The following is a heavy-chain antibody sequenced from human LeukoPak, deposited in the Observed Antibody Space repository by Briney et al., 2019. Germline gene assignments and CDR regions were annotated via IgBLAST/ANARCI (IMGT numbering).Heavy chain of an antibody. D-gene: IGHD6-13*01. CDR3: ARALRVAADSYDY. J-gene: IGHJ4*02. Sequence: ASVKVSCKASGGTFSSYAISWVRQAPGQGLEWMGGIIPIFGTANYAQKFQGRVTITTDESTSTAYMELSSLRSEDTAVYYCARALRVAADSYDYWGQGTLVTVSS. CDR2: IIPIFGTA. CDR1: GGTFSSYA. V-gene: IGHV1-69*05.